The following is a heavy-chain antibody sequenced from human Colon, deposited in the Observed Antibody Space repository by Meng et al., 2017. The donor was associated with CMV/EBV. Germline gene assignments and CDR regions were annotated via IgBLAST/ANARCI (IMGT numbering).Heavy chain of an antibody. J-gene: IGHJ2*01. D-gene: IGHD3-16*01. CDR3: ARDKGFYTDYWYFDL. CDR2: INSDGRST. V-gene: IGHV3-74*01. Sequence: SGFPFSSYWMHWVRQAPGKGLVWVSRINSDGRSTSYADSVTGRFTISRDNAKNTLYLQMNSLRAEDTAVYYCARDKGFYTDYWYFDLWGRGTLVTVSS. CDR1: GFPFSSYW.